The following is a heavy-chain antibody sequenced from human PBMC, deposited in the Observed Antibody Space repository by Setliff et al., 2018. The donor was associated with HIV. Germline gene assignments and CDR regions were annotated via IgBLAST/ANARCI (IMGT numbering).Heavy chain of an antibody. Sequence: SETLSLTCTVSGGSISTSNWWGWIRQTPGKGLEWIGYIYTSGSTNYNPSLKSRVTISLDTSKNQFFLKLSSVTAPDTAIYYCARQTWEYYDTLTGYYRSPKNFDSWGQGTLVTVSS. CDR3: ARQTWEYYDTLTGYYRSPKNFDS. CDR1: GGSISTSNW. V-gene: IGHV4-4*08. CDR2: IYTSGST. J-gene: IGHJ4*02. D-gene: IGHD3-9*01.